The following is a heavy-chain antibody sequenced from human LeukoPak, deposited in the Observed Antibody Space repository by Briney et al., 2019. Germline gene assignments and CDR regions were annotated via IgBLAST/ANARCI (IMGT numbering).Heavy chain of an antibody. D-gene: IGHD3-3*02. CDR2: IYTSGST. V-gene: IGHV4-61*02. CDR1: GGSISSGSYY. Sequence: SETLSLTCTVSGGSISSGSYYWSWIRQPAGKGLEWIGRIYTSGSTNYNPSLKSRGTISVDMSKNQFSLKLSSVTAADTAVYYCARAPISTYYFDYWGQGTLVTVSS. J-gene: IGHJ4*02. CDR3: ARAPISTYYFDY.